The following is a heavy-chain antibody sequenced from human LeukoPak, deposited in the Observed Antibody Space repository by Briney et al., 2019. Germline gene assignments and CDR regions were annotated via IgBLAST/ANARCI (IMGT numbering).Heavy chain of an antibody. V-gene: IGHV4-59*01. Sequence: SETLSLTCTVSGGSIGSYYWSWIRQPPGKGLEWIGYIYYSGSTNYNPSLKSRVTISVDTSKNQFSLKLSSVTAADTAVYYCARETDYWGQGTLVTVSS. CDR2: IYYSGST. CDR1: GGSIGSYY. J-gene: IGHJ4*02. CDR3: ARETDY.